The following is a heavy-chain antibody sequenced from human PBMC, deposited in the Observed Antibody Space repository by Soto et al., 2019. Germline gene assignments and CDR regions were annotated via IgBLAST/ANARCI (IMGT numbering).Heavy chain of an antibody. CDR2: ISYDGSNK. D-gene: IGHD1-7*01. J-gene: IGHJ4*02. CDR1: GFTFSSYA. V-gene: IGHV3-30-3*01. CDR3: ARDKLELHLYFDY. Sequence: GGSLRLSCAASGFTFSSYAMHWVRQAPGKGLEWVAVISYDGSNKYYADSVKGRFTISRDNSKNTLYLQMNSLRAEYTAVYYCARDKLELHLYFDYWGQGTLVTVSS.